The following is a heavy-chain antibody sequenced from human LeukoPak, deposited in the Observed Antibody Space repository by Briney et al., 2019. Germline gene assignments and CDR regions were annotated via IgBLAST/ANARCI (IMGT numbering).Heavy chain of an antibody. Sequence: GGSLRLSCAASGFTFSSYSMNWVRQAPGKGLDWVSSISSSSSYIYYADSVKGRFTISRENAKNSLYLQMNSLRDEDTALYYCARDVGSSWYLDYWGQGALVTVSS. J-gene: IGHJ4*02. CDR2: ISSSSSYI. D-gene: IGHD6-13*01. V-gene: IGHV3-21*01. CDR1: GFTFSSYS. CDR3: ARDVGSSWYLDY.